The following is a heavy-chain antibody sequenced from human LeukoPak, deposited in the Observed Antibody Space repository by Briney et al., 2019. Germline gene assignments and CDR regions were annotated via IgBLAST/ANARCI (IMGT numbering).Heavy chain of an antibody. CDR2: IKQDGSEK. Sequence: QPGGSLRLSCAASGFTFSSYWISWVRQAPGKGLEWVANIKQDGSEKQYVDSVKGRFAISRDNAENSLYLQMNSLKAEVTAVYYCGRFTRSGDSVYWGQGTLVTVSS. CDR3: GRFTRSGDSVY. D-gene: IGHD7-27*01. J-gene: IGHJ4*02. CDR1: GFTFSSYW. V-gene: IGHV3-7*04.